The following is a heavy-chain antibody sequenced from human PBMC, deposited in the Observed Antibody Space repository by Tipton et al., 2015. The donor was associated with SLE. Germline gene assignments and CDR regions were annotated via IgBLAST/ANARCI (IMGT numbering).Heavy chain of an antibody. D-gene: IGHD2-15*01. CDR1: GDSVTSSGYY. J-gene: IGHJ6*02. Sequence: LRLSCTATGDSVTSSGYYWSWIRQHPGKGLEWIGFISYDGRTKYNPSLKSRVTISLDTSKNQFSLRLSSVTAADTAVYFCARSRGLGSCSGDNCYDYYFGMDVWGQGTTVTVSS. CDR2: ISYDGRT. V-gene: IGHV4-31*02. CDR3: ARSRGLGSCSGDNCYDYYFGMDV.